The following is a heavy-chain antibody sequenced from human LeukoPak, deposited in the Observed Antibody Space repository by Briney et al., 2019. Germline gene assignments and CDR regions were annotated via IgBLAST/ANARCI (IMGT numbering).Heavy chain of an antibody. Sequence: GGSLRLSCAASGFTFSSYSMNWVRQAPGKGLEWVSSISSSSSYIYYADSVKGRFTISRDNAKTSLYLQMNSLRAEDTAVYYCARWDSSGYSTYLSMDVWGQGTTVTVSS. D-gene: IGHD3-22*01. J-gene: IGHJ6*02. V-gene: IGHV3-21*01. CDR1: GFTFSSYS. CDR3: ARWDSSGYSTYLSMDV. CDR2: ISSSSSYI.